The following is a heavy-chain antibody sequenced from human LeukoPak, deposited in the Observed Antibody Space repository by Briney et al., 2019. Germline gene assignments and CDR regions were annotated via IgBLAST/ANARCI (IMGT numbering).Heavy chain of an antibody. CDR1: GFTFSSDC. CDR2: ISSSRSYV. Sequence: PGGSLRLSCAASGFTFSSDCMNWVRQAPGKGLEWVSSISSSRSYVSYADSVKGRFTISRDNAKNSLYLQMNSLRAEDTAAYYCARDKGDRWGQGTLVTVSS. J-gene: IGHJ5*02. V-gene: IGHV3-21*01. CDR3: ARDKGDR.